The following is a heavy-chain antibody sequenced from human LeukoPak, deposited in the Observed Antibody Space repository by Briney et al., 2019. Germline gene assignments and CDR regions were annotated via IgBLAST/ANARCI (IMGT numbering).Heavy chain of an antibody. CDR2: IRDDGSNE. V-gene: IGHV3-30*02. Sequence: PGGSLRLSCAASGFIFSSYGIHWVRQAPGKGLEWVAFIRDDGSNEHYADSVKGRFIISRDNSKNTLYLQMNSLRAEDTAVFYCARDIGVSGMDVWGQGTTVTVSS. J-gene: IGHJ6*02. D-gene: IGHD1-26*01. CDR3: ARDIGVSGMDV. CDR1: GFIFSSYG.